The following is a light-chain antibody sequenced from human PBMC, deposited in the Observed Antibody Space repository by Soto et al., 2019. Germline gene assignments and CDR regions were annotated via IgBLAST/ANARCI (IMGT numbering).Light chain of an antibody. CDR3: QQTYNTPYT. J-gene: IGKJ5*01. V-gene: IGKV1-39*01. CDR2: AAS. Sequence: DIHMTRSPSSLSASVGNMCTITCRASESINRYLNWYQKKPGNAPKLLISAASTLQSGVPSAFSGSGPGTAFTLTISSLQTEDFATYYCQQTYNTPYTFGHGTRLEIK. CDR1: ESINRY.